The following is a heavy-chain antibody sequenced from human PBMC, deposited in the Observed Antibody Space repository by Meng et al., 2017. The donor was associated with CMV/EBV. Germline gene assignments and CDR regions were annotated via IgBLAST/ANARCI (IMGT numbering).Heavy chain of an antibody. V-gene: IGHV3-15*01. Sequence: GGSPRLSCAASGFTFSNAWMSWVRQAPGKGLEWVGRIKSKTDGGTTDYAAPVKGRFTISRDDSKNTLYLQMNSLKTEDTAVYYCTSTIGYYYDSSGYYLDYWGQGTLVTVSS. CDR3: TSTIGYYYDSSGYYLDY. D-gene: IGHD3-22*01. CDR1: GFTFSNAW. J-gene: IGHJ4*02. CDR2: IKSKTDGGTT.